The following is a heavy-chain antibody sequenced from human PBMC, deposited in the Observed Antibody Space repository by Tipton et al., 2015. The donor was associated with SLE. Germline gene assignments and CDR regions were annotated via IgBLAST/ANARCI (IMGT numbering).Heavy chain of an antibody. Sequence: QSGAEVKKPGASAKVSCKASGYTFTSYGISWVRQAPGQGLEWMGWISAYNGNTNYAQKLQGRVTMTTDTSTSTAYMELRSLRSDDTAVYYCARVPRIAAAAFRWFDPWGQGTLVTVSS. CDR1: GYTFTSYG. CDR3: ARVPRIAAAAFRWFDP. CDR2: ISAYNGNT. J-gene: IGHJ5*02. D-gene: IGHD6-13*01. V-gene: IGHV1-18*01.